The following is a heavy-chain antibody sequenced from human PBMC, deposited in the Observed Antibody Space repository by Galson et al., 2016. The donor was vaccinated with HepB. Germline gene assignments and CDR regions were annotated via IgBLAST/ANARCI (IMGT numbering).Heavy chain of an antibody. J-gene: IGHJ4*02. D-gene: IGHD3-3*01. CDR1: GGDFSTYT. CDR2: VIPILGAL. CDR3: ASNYNDYWNAPAAS. Sequence: SVKVSCKASGGDFSTYTITWVRQGPGQGLEWMGGVIPILGALNFAQRFQGRVAINADESTKTVYMELSSLRSEDTAVYFCASNYNDYWNAPAASWSQGTLVSVSS. V-gene: IGHV1-69*13.